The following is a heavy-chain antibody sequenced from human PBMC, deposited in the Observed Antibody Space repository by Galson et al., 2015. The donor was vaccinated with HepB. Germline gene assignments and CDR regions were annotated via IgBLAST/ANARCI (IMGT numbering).Heavy chain of an antibody. CDR1: GFTFGDYA. CDR3: TRDQPLAYYPNYDAFDI. D-gene: IGHD3-10*01. CDR2: IRSKAYGGTT. J-gene: IGHJ3*02. V-gene: IGHV3-49*03. Sequence: SLRLSCAASGFTFGDYAMSWFRQAPGKGLEWVGFIRSKAYGGTTEYAASVKGRFTISRDDSKSIAYLQMNSLKTEDTAVYYCTRDQPLAYYPNYDAFDIWGQGTMVTVSS.